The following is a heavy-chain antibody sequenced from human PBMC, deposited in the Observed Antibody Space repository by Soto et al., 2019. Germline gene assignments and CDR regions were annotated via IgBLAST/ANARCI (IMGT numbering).Heavy chain of an antibody. Sequence: EWSLRLSCAASGFTLSGYAMDWVRQAPGKGLEYVSGISSNGVVTYYANSVQGRFTISRDNSKNTVYLKMGSLRPADMAVYYCERSARQDFYYMDVWGKGITVCVS. CDR2: ISSNGVVT. V-gene: IGHV3-64*01. CDR3: ERSARQDFYYMDV. D-gene: IGHD3-3*01. J-gene: IGHJ6*03. CDR1: GFTLSGYA.